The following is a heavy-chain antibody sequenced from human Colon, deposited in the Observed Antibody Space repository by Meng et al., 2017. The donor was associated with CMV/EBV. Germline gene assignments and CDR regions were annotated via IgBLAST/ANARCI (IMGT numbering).Heavy chain of an antibody. D-gene: IGHD7-27*01. V-gene: IGHV3-23*01. CDR2: ISASGGST. Sequence: GGSLRLSCADSEFTFSSYAMNWVRQAPGKGLEWVSGISASGGSTFYAHSVKGRFTISRDTSKNTLYLQMNSLRPEDTAVYYCAKDWHWGTPDYGMNVWGQGSTVTVSS. CDR1: EFTFSSYA. CDR3: AKDWHWGTPDYGMNV. J-gene: IGHJ6*02.